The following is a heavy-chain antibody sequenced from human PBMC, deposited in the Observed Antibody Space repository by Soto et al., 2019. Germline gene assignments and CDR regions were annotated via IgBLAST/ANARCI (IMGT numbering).Heavy chain of an antibody. D-gene: IGHD3-10*01. V-gene: IGHV3-48*03. CDR3: ARYGTRGDW. J-gene: IGHJ5*01. Sequence: GGCLRLSCQASGFNFRMYEMPGVRRAPGKGLEWVSYISSSGLTTYYADFAEGRFTISRDNAKDSLYLHLNSLRVGDTAVYYCARYGTRGDWWGLGTQVTVSS. CDR2: ISSSGLTT. CDR1: GFNFRMYE.